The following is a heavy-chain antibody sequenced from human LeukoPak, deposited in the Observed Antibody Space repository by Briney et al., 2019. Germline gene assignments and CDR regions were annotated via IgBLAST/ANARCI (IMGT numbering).Heavy chain of an antibody. Sequence: GGSLRLSCAASGFTFSSYWMYWVRQAPGKGLVWVSRINNEGSSTTYADSVKGRFTISRDNAKNMLYLQMNSLRAEDTAVYYCARVGATTDFDYWGQGTLVTSPQ. D-gene: IGHD1-26*01. J-gene: IGHJ4*02. V-gene: IGHV3-74*01. CDR1: GFTFSSYW. CDR2: INNEGSST. CDR3: ARVGATTDFDY.